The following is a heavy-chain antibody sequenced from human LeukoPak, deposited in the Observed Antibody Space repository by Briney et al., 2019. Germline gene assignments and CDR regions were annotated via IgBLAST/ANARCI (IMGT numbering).Heavy chain of an antibody. D-gene: IGHD1-1*01. J-gene: IGHJ4*03. V-gene: IGHV4-34*01. Sequence: SETLSLTCAVYGGFFSSYYWSWIRQSPGKGLEWIAEINHREDTNYNPSVKSRVTISVDTSKNQFSLKVTSLTAADTAVYYCARGPTISETGYFDYWGQGTLVTVSS. CDR1: GGFFSSYY. CDR3: ARGPTISETGYFDY. CDR2: INHREDT.